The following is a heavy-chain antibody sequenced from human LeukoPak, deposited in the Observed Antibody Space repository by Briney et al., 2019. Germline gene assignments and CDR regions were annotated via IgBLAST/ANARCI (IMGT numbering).Heavy chain of an antibody. D-gene: IGHD3-10*01. CDR1: GFTFSSYG. CDR3: AKDSITMVQGY. J-gene: IGHJ4*02. Sequence: AGGSLRLSCAASGFTFSSYGMTWVRQAPGKGLEWVAVISSSGESTYYADSVKGRFTISRDNSKNTLYLQMNSLRAEDTAVYYCAKDSITMVQGYWGQGTLVTVSS. CDR2: ISSSGEST. V-gene: IGHV3-23*01.